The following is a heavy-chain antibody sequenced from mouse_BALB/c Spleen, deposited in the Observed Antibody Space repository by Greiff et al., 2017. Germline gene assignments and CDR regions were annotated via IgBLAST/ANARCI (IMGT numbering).Heavy chain of an antibody. V-gene: IGHV7-3*02. CDR1: GFTFTDYY. Sequence: DVKLVESGGGLVQPGGSLRLSCATSGFTFTDYYMSWVRQPPGKALEWLGFIRNKANGYTTEYSASVKGRFTISRDNSQSILYLQMNTLRAEDSATYYCARDVKSAMDYWGQGTSVTVSS. J-gene: IGHJ4*01. CDR3: ARDVKSAMDY. CDR2: IRNKANGYTT.